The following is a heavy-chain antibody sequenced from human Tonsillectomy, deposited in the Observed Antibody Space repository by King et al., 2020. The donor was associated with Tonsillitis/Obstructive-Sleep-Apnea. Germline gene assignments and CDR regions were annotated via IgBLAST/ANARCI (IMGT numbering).Heavy chain of an antibody. V-gene: IGHV1-69*04. CDR1: GGTFSTYG. Sequence: QLVPSGAEVKKPGSSVKVSCKASGGTFSTYGISWVRQAPGQGLEWMGRIIPILDITNYAQKFQGRVTITADKSTSTAYMELSSLRSEDTAIYYCATDAGYCSTTTCFKPLDYWGQGTLVTVSS. CDR3: ATDAGYCSTTTCFKPLDY. CDR2: IIPILDIT. J-gene: IGHJ4*02. D-gene: IGHD2-2*03.